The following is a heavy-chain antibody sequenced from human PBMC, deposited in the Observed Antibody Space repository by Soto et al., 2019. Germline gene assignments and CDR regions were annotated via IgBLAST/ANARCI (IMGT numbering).Heavy chain of an antibody. J-gene: IGHJ2*01. CDR1: GFTFSSFA. V-gene: IGHV3-23*01. CDR2: ISSGADTT. D-gene: IGHD3-16*01. CDR3: AKGGIVIRGLAPLLDL. Sequence: EVQLLESGGDLVQPGGSLRLSCAASGFTFSSFAMNWVRQAPGRGLEWVSVISSGADTTYYADSVKGRFTISRDNSKNTMSMDMNTLRAEDTAVYYCAKGGIVIRGLAPLLDLWGRGTLVTVSS.